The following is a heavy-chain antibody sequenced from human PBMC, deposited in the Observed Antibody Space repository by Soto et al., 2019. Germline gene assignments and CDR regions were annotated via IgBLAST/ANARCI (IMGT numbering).Heavy chain of an antibody. CDR2: IYYSGST. V-gene: IGHV4-39*01. CDR3: ASIEPITMIAPMDV. D-gene: IGHD3-22*01. CDR1: GGSISSSSYY. Sequence: TLSLTCTVSGGSISSSSYYWGWIRQPPGKGLEWIGSIYYSGSTYYNPSLKSRVTISVDTSKNQFSLKLSSVTAADTAVYYCASIEPITMIAPMDVWGQGTTVTVSS. J-gene: IGHJ6*02.